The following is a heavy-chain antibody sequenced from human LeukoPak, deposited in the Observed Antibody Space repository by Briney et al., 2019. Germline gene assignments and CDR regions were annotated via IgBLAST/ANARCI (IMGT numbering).Heavy chain of an antibody. D-gene: IGHD5-18*01. CDR3: AKGKQLWLTMIDY. CDR1: GFTFSSYA. V-gene: IGHV3-23*01. J-gene: IGHJ4*02. Sequence: GGSLRLSGAASGFTFSSYAMSWVRQAPGKGLEWVSAISGSGGSTYYADSVKGQFTISRDNSKNTLYLQMNSLRAEDTAVYYCAKGKQLWLTMIDYWGQGTLVTVSS. CDR2: ISGSGGST.